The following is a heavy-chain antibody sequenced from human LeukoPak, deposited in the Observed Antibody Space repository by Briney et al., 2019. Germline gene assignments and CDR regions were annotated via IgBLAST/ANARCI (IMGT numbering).Heavy chain of an antibody. CDR3: AERETYYDFWSGYYLDY. Sequence: GGSLSLSCAASGFTFSSYAMSWVRQAPGKGLEWVSAISGSGGSTYYADSVKGRFTISRDNSKNTLYLQMNSLRAEDTAVYYCAERETYYDFWSGYYLDYWGQGTLVTVSS. CDR2: ISGSGGST. CDR1: GFTFSSYA. V-gene: IGHV3-23*01. J-gene: IGHJ4*02. D-gene: IGHD3-3*01.